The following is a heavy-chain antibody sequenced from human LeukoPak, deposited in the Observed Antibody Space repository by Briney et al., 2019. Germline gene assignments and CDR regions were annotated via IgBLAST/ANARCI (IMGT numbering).Heavy chain of an antibody. J-gene: IGHJ3*02. CDR1: GFTFSSYA. CDR3: ARDHSGSYGVGAFDI. CDR2: ISSNGGST. V-gene: IGHV3-64*01. D-gene: IGHD1-26*01. Sequence: PGGSLRLSCAASGFTFSSYAMHWVRQAPGKGLEYVSAISSNGGSTYYANSVKGRFTISRDNSKNTLYLQMGSLRAEDMAVYYCARDHSGSYGVGAFDIWGQGTMVTISS.